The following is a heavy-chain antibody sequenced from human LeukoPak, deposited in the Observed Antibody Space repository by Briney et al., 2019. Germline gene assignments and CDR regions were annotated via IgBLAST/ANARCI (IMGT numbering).Heavy chain of an antibody. J-gene: IGHJ4*02. CDR3: ARDLPRPAYHYDSSGQGFDY. V-gene: IGHV1-18*01. D-gene: IGHD3-22*01. CDR2: ISAYNGNT. Sequence: ASVKVSCKASGYTFTSYGISWVRQAPGQGLEWMGWISAYNGNTNYAQKLQGRVTMTTDTSTSTAYMELRSLRSDDTAVYYCARDLPRPAYHYDSSGQGFDYWGQGTLVTVSS. CDR1: GYTFTSYG.